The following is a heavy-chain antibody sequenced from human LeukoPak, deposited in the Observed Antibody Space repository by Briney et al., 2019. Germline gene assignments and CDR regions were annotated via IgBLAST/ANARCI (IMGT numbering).Heavy chain of an antibody. Sequence: SETLTLTCAAYIDTFTNYYWNWIRQTPGKGLEWIGEINDSGSTNINPSLRSRVILSVDTSKNQFCLRLISVPAAETAVYYCARGQGATVPQVGKNSFDPWGQGTRVIVSS. CDR2: INDSGST. V-gene: IGHV4-34*01. CDR1: IDTFTNYY. J-gene: IGHJ5*02. CDR3: ARGQGATVPQVGKNSFDP. D-gene: IGHD1-26*01.